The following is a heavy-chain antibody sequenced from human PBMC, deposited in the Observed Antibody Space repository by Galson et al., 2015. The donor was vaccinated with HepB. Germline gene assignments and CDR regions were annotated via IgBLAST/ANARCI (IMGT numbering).Heavy chain of an antibody. Sequence: SVKVSCKASGYTFTSYYMHWVRQAPGQGLEWMGIINPSGGSTSYAQKFQGRVTMTRDTSTSTVYMELSSLRSEDTAVYYCARGLGSSWYTRNYYYYMDVWGKGTTVTVSS. J-gene: IGHJ6*03. D-gene: IGHD6-13*01. CDR2: INPSGGST. CDR1: GYTFTSYY. V-gene: IGHV1-46*03. CDR3: ARGLGSSWYTRNYYYYMDV.